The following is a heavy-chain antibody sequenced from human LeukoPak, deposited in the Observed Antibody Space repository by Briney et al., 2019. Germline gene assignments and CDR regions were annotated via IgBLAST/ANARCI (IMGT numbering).Heavy chain of an antibody. Sequence: GGSPRLSCAASGFTFNSYWMSWVRQAPGKGLEWVANINQQGSENYYLDSVKGRFTISRDNAENSLYLQMSSLRGEDTAVYSCARVGFCSDSSCHAAGWYFDLWGRGTLVTVSS. J-gene: IGHJ2*01. V-gene: IGHV3-7*01. CDR1: GFTFNSYW. D-gene: IGHD2-15*01. CDR3: ARVGFCSDSSCHAAGWYFDL. CDR2: INQQGSEN.